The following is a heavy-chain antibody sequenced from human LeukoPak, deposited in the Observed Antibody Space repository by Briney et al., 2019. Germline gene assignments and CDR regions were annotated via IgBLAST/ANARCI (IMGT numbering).Heavy chain of an antibody. CDR1: GYSFPSYW. CDR3: ARSYSGYDYLDY. J-gene: IGHJ4*02. D-gene: IGHD5-12*01. Sequence: GESLRVSCKGSGYSFPSYWITWVRQMPGKGLEWMGRIDPSDSYTNYSPSFQGHVTISADKSISTAYLQWSSLKASDTAMYYCARSYSGYDYLDYWGQGTLVTVSS. CDR2: IDPSDSYT. V-gene: IGHV5-10-1*01.